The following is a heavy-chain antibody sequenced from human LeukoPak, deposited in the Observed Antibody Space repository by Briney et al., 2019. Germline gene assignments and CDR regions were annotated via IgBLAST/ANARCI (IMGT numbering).Heavy chain of an antibody. CDR2: ISYDGSNQ. J-gene: IGHJ4*02. CDR3: AKGGQQLVRYSFDY. Sequence: GGALRLSCAAAGCTFSSYGMHWVGQAPGGGLEWVAVISYDGSNQYHTDPVQGRFPISRDNTKNKLFLQVNSLRTEDTALYYCAKGGQQLVRYSFDYWGQGALVTVSS. CDR1: GCTFSSYG. V-gene: IGHV3-30*18. D-gene: IGHD6-13*01.